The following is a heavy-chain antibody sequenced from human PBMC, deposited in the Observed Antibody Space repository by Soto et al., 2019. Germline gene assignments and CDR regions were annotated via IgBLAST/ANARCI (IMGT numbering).Heavy chain of an antibody. CDR1: GYTFTNFG. Sequence: QVQLVQSGTEVKKPGASVKVSCKTSGYTFTNFGISWVRQAPGQGLEWMGWISAFNDHTHHAQKFQGRVTLTTDTSTTTAFLELRSLRSDDTAVYYCAREPPRATAGLNYFDPWGQGTLVSVSS. V-gene: IGHV1-18*01. CDR3: AREPPRATAGLNYFDP. J-gene: IGHJ5*02. CDR2: ISAFNDHT. D-gene: IGHD6-13*01.